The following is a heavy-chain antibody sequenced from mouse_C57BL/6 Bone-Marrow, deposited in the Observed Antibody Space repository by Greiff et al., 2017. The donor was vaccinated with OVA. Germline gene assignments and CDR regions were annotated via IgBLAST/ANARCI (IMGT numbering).Heavy chain of an antibody. CDR3: AVGWTTVVATDYYAMDY. D-gene: IGHD1-1*01. V-gene: IGHV1-85*01. Sequence: QVQLQQSGPELVKPGASVKLSCKASGYAFTSYDINWVKQRPGKGLEWIGWIYPRDGSTKYNEKFKGKATLTVDTSSSTAYMELDSLTSEDSAVYFCAVGWTTVVATDYYAMDYWDQGTAVTVSS. CDR2: IYPRDGST. J-gene: IGHJ4*01. CDR1: GYAFTSYD.